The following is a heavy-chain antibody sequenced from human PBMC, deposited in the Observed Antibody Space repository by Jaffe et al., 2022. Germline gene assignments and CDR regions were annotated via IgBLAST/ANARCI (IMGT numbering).Heavy chain of an antibody. CDR3: VRLSGIAVGYYYMDV. J-gene: IGHJ6*03. D-gene: IGHD6-19*01. V-gene: IGHV5-51*03. Sequence: EVQLVQSGAEVKKPGESLKISCKGSGYRFTTYWIGWVRQMPGKGLEWMGIIYPGDSDIRYSPSFQGQVTFSADKSINTAYVQWSSLKASDTAMYYCVRLSGIAVGYYYMDVWGKGTTVTVSS. CDR1: GYRFTTYW. CDR2: IYPGDSDI.